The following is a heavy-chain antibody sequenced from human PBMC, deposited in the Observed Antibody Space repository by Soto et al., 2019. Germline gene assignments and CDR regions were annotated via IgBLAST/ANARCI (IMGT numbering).Heavy chain of an antibody. CDR3: ARHAPARSLSAH. V-gene: IGHV4-39*01. CDR1: DGFTSSNSHL. Sequence: SETMSYTRTVSDGFTSSNSHLWGWIRQQPRKGLEWIGSIYYSGSTSYNPSLKSRVTISVDTSKNQFSLKLSSVTTADTAVYYCARHAPARSLSAHWGQRTLVTGS. J-gene: IGHJ4*02. D-gene: IGHD6-25*01. CDR2: IYYSGST.